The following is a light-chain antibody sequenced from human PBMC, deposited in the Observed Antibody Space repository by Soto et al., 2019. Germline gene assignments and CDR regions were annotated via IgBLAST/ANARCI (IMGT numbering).Light chain of an antibody. Sequence: EIVLTQSPAALSLSPGERATLSCGASQSVASYFLAWYQHKPGLAPRLLIYDASIRANGIPDRFSGGGSGTDFTLTISRLEPEDSAVYYCQHYRSLPPMWTFGLGTKVEI. CDR2: DAS. J-gene: IGKJ1*01. CDR1: QSVASYF. CDR3: QHYRSLPPMWT. V-gene: IGKV3D-20*01.